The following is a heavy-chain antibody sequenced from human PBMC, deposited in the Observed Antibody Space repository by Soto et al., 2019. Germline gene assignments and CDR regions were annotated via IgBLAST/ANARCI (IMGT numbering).Heavy chain of an antibody. D-gene: IGHD5-12*01. Sequence: ASVKVSCKASGYTFTSYDINWVRQATGQGLEWMGWMNPNSGNTGYAQKFQGRVTMTRNTSISTAYMELSSLRSEDTAVYYCRAAGYDLHLYYYMDVWGKGTTVTVSS. CDR2: MNPNSGNT. CDR1: GYTFTSYD. V-gene: IGHV1-8*01. J-gene: IGHJ6*03. CDR3: RAAGYDLHLYYYMDV.